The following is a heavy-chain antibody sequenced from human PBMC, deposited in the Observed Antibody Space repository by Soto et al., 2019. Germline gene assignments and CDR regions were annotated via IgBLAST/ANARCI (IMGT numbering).Heavy chain of an antibody. Sequence: PSETLSLTWAVSGGSISSGGYSGSWIRQPPGKGLEWIGYIYHSGSTYYNPSLKSRVTISVDRSKNQFSLKLSSVTAADTAVYYCARASLLTGYYDYYYGMDVWGQGTTVTVSS. J-gene: IGHJ6*02. CDR2: IYHSGST. V-gene: IGHV4-30-2*01. CDR1: GGSISSGGYS. D-gene: IGHD3-9*01. CDR3: ARASLLTGYYDYYYGMDV.